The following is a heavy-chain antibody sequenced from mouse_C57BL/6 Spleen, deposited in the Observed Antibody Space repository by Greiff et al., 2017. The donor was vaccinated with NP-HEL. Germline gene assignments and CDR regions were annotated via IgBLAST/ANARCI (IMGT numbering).Heavy chain of an antibody. D-gene: IGHD2-1*01. J-gene: IGHJ4*01. CDR3: ASGIYYGNYPRAMDY. CDR2: IDPSDSYT. Sequence: QVQLQQPGAELVMPGASVKLSCKASGYTFTSYWMHWVKQRPGQGLEWIGEIDPSDSYTNYNQKFKGKSTLTVDESSSTAYMQLSSLTSEDSAVYYCASGIYYGNYPRAMDYWGQGTSVTVSS. CDR1: GYTFTSYW. V-gene: IGHV1-69*01.